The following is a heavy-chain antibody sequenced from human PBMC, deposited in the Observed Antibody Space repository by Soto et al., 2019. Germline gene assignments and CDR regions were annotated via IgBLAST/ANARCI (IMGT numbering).Heavy chain of an antibody. J-gene: IGHJ5*02. CDR1: GYTFTGYY. CDR3: ARDKKGSSWTNCFHP. D-gene: IGHD6-13*01. Sequence: QVQLVQSGAEVKKPGASVKVSCKASGYTFTGYYMHWVRQAPGQGLEWMGWINPNSGGTNYAQKFQGWVTMTRNTTISTANMELSSLRSDNTAVYYCARDKKGSSWTNCFHPWGQGTQVTVSS. V-gene: IGHV1-2*04. CDR2: INPNSGGT.